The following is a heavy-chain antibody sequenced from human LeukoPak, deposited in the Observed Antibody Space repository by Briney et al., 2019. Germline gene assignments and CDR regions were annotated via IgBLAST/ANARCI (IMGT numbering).Heavy chain of an antibody. CDR1: GFTFSSYW. CDR2: INWNSGSI. V-gene: IGHV3-9*01. Sequence: GGSLRLSCAASGFTFSSYWMSWVRQAPGKGLEWVSGINWNSGSIGYAESVKGRFIISRDNAKNFLFLQMDSLRAEDTALYYCAKDISGYYGSGSYYGDWGQGTLVTVSS. J-gene: IGHJ4*02. CDR3: AKDISGYYGSGSYYGD. D-gene: IGHD3-10*01.